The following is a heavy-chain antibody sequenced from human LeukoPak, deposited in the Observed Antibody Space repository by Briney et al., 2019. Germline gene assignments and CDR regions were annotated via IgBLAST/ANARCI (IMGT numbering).Heavy chain of an antibody. CDR1: GGSFSGYY. CDR2: INHSGST. Sequence: SETLSLTCAVYGGSFSGYYWSWIRQPPGKGLEWIGEINHSGSTNNNPSLKSRVTISVDTSKNQFSLKLSSVTAADTAVYYCARGNSGVERGTFGYRWFDPWGQGILVTVSS. V-gene: IGHV4-34*01. D-gene: IGHD3-16*02. J-gene: IGHJ5*02. CDR3: ARGNSGVERGTFGYRWFDP.